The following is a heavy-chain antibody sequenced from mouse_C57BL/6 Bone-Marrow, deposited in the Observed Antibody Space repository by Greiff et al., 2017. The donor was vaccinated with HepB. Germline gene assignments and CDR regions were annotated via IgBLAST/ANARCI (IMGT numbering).Heavy chain of an antibody. CDR3: ARGGPTIVTTWYFDV. Sequence: EVKLVESGGGLVKPGGSLKLSCAASGFTFSSYAMSWLRQTPEKRLEWVATISDGGSYTYYPDNVKGRFTISRDNAKNNLYLQMSHLKSEDTAMYYCARGGPTIVTTWYFDVWGTGTTVTVSS. CDR2: ISDGGSYT. D-gene: IGHD2-5*01. J-gene: IGHJ1*03. V-gene: IGHV5-4*03. CDR1: GFTFSSYA.